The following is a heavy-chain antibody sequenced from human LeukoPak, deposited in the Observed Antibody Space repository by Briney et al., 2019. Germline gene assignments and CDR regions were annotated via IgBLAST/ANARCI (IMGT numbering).Heavy chain of an antibody. CDR1: GYSISSGYY. CDR2: IYYSGST. Sequence: SETLSLTCTVSGYSISSGYYWGWIRQPPGKGLEWIGSIYYSGSTYYNPSLKSRVTISVDTSKNQFSLKLSSVTAADTAVYYCARDPRVAGELYYFDYWGQGTLVTVSS. D-gene: IGHD1-26*01. J-gene: IGHJ4*02. CDR3: ARDPRVAGELYYFDY. V-gene: IGHV4-38-2*02.